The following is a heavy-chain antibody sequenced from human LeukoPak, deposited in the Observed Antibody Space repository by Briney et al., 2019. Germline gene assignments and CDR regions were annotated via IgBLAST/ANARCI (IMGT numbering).Heavy chain of an antibody. CDR3: AKVAKYYYGSETYYFFEH. V-gene: IGHV3-53*01. CDR2: IYSGGST. J-gene: IGHJ4*02. D-gene: IGHD3-10*01. CDR1: GFTVSSNY. Sequence: PGGSLRLSCAASGFTVSSNYMSWVRQAPGKGLEWVSVIYSGGSTYYADSVKGRFTISRDNAQNSLYLQMNSLRVEDTAVYYCAKVAKYYYGSETYYFFEHWGQGTPVTASS.